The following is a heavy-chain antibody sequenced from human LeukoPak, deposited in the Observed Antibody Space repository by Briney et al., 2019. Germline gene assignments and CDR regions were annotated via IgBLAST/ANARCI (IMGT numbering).Heavy chain of an antibody. D-gene: IGHD3-3*01. Sequence: GTSLRLSCATSGFTFSHYGMHWVRQAPGKGLEWVAVIWSDGSNRYYGDPVKGRFTISRDNFQRTVYLQMNSLRAEDTAIYYCARSWGVVSFDNWGQGTLLTVST. CDR2: IWSDGSNR. CDR3: ARSWGVVSFDN. V-gene: IGHV3-33*01. J-gene: IGHJ4*02. CDR1: GFTFSHYG.